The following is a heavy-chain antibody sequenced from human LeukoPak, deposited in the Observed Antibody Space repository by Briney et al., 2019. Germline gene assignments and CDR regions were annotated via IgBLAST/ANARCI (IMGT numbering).Heavy chain of an antibody. J-gene: IGHJ4*02. CDR1: GFTFSSYW. CDR2: INGDGSST. Sequence: GGSLRLSCAASGFTFSSYWMHWVRQAPGRGLVWVSLINGDGSSTSNADSVKGRFTISRDNAKNTLYLQMNSLRAEDTAVYYCARGYSSSYRIDYWGQGTLVTVSS. D-gene: IGHD6-6*01. V-gene: IGHV3-74*01. CDR3: ARGYSSSYRIDY.